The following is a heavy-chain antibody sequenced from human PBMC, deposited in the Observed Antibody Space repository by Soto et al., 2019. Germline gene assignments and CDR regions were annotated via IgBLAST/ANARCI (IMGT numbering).Heavy chain of an antibody. D-gene: IGHD1-26*01. CDR3: ARPRVGAIFDY. CDR1: GGSFSGYY. Sequence: SETLSLTCAVYGGSFSGYYWSWIRQPPGKGLEWIGEINHSGRTNYNTSLKSRVTISVDTSKNQFSLKLSSVTAADTAVYYCARPRVGAIFDYWGQGTLVTVS. CDR2: INHSGRT. J-gene: IGHJ4*02. V-gene: IGHV4-34*01.